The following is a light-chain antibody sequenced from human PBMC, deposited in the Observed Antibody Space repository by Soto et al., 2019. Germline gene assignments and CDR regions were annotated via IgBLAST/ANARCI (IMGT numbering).Light chain of an antibody. J-gene: IGKJ1*01. CDR1: QSISSW. V-gene: IGKV1-39*01. Sequence: IKMNQSPSTLSASVGYRVTITCRASQSISSWLAWYQQKPGKATKLLIYDASSLQSGVPSRFSGSGSGTDFTLTISSLQPEDFATYYCQQSYSTLWTFGQGSIVDIK. CDR3: QQSYSTLWT. CDR2: DAS.